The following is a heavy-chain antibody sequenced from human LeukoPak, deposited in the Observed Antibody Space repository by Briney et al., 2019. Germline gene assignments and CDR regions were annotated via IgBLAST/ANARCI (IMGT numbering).Heavy chain of an antibody. Sequence: PSETLSLTCTVSVGSISSSTYYWGWIRRPPGKGLEWIGRIFYSGSTYYNPSLKSRVTISVDPSKNQFSLKLSSVTAADTALYYCARHDTGVEAARLGYFDNCGQGTLVTVSS. D-gene: IGHD6-6*01. CDR1: VGSISSSTYY. CDR3: ARHDTGVEAARLGYFDN. CDR2: IFYSGST. J-gene: IGHJ4*02. V-gene: IGHV4-39*01.